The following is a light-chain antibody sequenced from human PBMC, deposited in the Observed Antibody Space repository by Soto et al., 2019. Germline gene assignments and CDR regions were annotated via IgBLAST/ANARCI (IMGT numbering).Light chain of an antibody. CDR3: QQHNQWPIT. CDR1: QSAGNF. CDR2: YIS. V-gene: IGKV3D-15*01. J-gene: IGKJ1*01. Sequence: EIVMTQSPATLSVSPGETASLSCRASQSAGNFLAWYQQKPGQAPRLLIYYISTRATGIPARFSGSGSGTGFTLTINSLQSEDSAVYYCQQHNQWPITFGQGTKVDIK.